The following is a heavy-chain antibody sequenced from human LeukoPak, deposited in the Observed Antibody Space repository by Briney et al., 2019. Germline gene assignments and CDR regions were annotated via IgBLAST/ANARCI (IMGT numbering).Heavy chain of an antibody. CDR3: ARELSVP. J-gene: IGHJ4*02. CDR2: IHPDGSST. CDR1: GFTFKFYW. V-gene: IGHV3-74*01. D-gene: IGHD3-3*01. Sequence: AGGSLKLSCAASGFTFKFYWMYWVRQAPGKGLEWVSRIHPDGSSTNYADSVEGRFTISRDNTKNTLYLQMNTLRVEDTAVYYCARELSVPWGQGTLVTVSS.